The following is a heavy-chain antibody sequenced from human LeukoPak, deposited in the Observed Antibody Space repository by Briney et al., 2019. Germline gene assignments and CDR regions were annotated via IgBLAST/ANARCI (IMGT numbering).Heavy chain of an antibody. V-gene: IGHV3-48*01. D-gene: IGHD2-2*01. CDR1: GFTFSSYS. J-gene: IGHJ4*02. CDR2: ISSSSSTI. Sequence: PGGSLRLSCAASGFTFSSYSMNWVRQAPGKGLEWVSYISSSSSTIYYADSVKGRFTISRDNAKNSLYLQMNSLRAEDTAMYYCARDWDIVVVPAAARYGDYWGQGTLVTVSS. CDR3: ARDWDIVVVPAAARYGDY.